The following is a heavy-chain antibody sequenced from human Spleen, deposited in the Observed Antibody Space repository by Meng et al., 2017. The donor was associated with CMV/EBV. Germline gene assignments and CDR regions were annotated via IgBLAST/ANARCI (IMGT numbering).Heavy chain of an antibody. D-gene: IGHD1-1*01. Sequence: CAASGFTFSNYAMNWVRQGPGKGLEWVSSISGSGGNPFYADSLKGRFTISRDNSKNTVYLQMNSLRAEDTAIYYCAKDESRRPEYFQHWGQGTLVTVSS. CDR3: AKDESRRPEYFQH. CDR2: ISGSGGNP. V-gene: IGHV3-23*01. CDR1: GFTFSNYA. J-gene: IGHJ1*01.